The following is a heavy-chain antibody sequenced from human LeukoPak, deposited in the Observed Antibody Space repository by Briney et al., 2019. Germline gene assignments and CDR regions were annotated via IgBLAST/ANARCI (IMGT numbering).Heavy chain of an antibody. Sequence: ASVKVSCKASGYTFTSYAMHWVRQAPGQRLEWMGWINAGNGNTKYSQKFQGRVTITRDTSASTAYMELSSLRSEDTAVYYCARDRGYSSSWSWFDPWGQGTLVTVSS. V-gene: IGHV1-3*01. CDR1: GYTFTSYA. CDR2: INAGNGNT. J-gene: IGHJ5*02. CDR3: ARDRGYSSSWSWFDP. D-gene: IGHD6-13*01.